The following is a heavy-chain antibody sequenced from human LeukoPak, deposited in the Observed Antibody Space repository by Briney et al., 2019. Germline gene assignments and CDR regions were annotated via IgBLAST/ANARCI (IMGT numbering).Heavy chain of an antibody. J-gene: IGHJ4*02. Sequence: GGSLRLTCAASVFIFSDFWMTWVRQAPEKGLEWVANMNQDGNEKRYVDSVKGRFTISRDSAKNSLYLQMNSLRAEDTAVYYCARDFVNSGYYFDYWGQGTLVTVSS. CDR1: VFIFSDFW. V-gene: IGHV3-7*01. CDR2: MNQDGNEK. D-gene: IGHD3-22*01. CDR3: ARDFVNSGYYFDY.